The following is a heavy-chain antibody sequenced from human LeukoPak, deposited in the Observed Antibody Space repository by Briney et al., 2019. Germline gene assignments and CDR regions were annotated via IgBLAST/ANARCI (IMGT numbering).Heavy chain of an antibody. D-gene: IGHD5-12*01. Sequence: GASVKVSCKAAGYTFTSYGISWVRQAPGQGLEWMGWISAYNGNTNYAQKLQGRVTMTTDTSTSTAYMELRSLRSDDAAVYYCALLVATTGFDYWGQGTLVTVSS. V-gene: IGHV1-18*01. CDR3: ALLVATTGFDY. J-gene: IGHJ4*02. CDR1: GYTFTSYG. CDR2: ISAYNGNT.